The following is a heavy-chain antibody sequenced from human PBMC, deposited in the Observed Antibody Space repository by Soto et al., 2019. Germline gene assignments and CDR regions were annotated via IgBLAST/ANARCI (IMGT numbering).Heavy chain of an antibody. V-gene: IGHV3-66*01. Sequence: EEQLVESGGDLVQPGGSLRLSCAASGFTVSNNYMSWVRQAPGKGLEWVSLIYSGGSTYYADSVKGRFTISRDSSKNILYLQMNSLGAEDTAMYYCAAYSHKGYWGQGTLVTVSS. CDR3: AAYSHKGY. D-gene: IGHD3-16*01. CDR2: IYSGGST. CDR1: GFTVSNNY. J-gene: IGHJ4*02.